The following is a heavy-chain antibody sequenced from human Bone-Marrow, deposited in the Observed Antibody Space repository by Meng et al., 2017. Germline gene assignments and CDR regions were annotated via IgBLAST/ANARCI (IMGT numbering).Heavy chain of an antibody. CDR3: TTGHYGSGSQFAY. CDR2: IKSKTDGGTT. D-gene: IGHD3-10*01. CDR1: GFTFSNAW. J-gene: IGHJ4*02. V-gene: IGHV3-15*01. Sequence: GESLKIACAASGFTFSNAWMSWVRQAPGRGLEWVGRIKSKTDGGTTDYAAPVKGRFTISRDDSKNTLYLQMNSLKTEDTAVYYCTTGHYGSGSQFAYWGQGTLVTVSS.